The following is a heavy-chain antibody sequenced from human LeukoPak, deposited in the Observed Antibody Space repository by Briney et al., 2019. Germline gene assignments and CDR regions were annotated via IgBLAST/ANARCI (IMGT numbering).Heavy chain of an antibody. CDR3: AKDNVAAAGRYFDY. J-gene: IGHJ4*02. CDR2: ISYDGSNE. V-gene: IGHV3-30*18. Sequence: GGSLRLSCAASGFTFSNYGMHWVRQAPGKGLEWVALISYDGSNEYFADSVKGRFTISRDNSKNTLYLQMHSLRAEDTAVYYCAKDNVAAAGRYFDYWGQGTLVTVSS. CDR1: GFTFSNYG. D-gene: IGHD6-13*01.